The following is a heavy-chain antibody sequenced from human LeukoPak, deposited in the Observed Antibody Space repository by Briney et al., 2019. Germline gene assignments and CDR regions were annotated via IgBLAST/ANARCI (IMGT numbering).Heavy chain of an antibody. D-gene: IGHD3-10*01. Sequence: PSETLSLTCAVYGGSFSGYYWSWIRQPPGKGLEWIGEINHSGSTNYNPSLKSRVTISVDTSKNQVSLKLSSVTAADTAVYYCARELDYYGSGSYYLWWSGVGWFDPWGQGTLVTVSS. V-gene: IGHV4-34*01. CDR3: ARELDYYGSGSYYLWWSGVGWFDP. J-gene: IGHJ5*02. CDR1: GGSFSGYY. CDR2: INHSGST.